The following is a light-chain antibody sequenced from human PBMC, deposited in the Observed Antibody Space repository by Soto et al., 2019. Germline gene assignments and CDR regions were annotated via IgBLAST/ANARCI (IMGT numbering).Light chain of an antibody. Sequence: QSVLTPPPSVSGAPGQRVTISCTGSSSNIGAGYDVHWYQQLPGTAPKLLIYGNTNRPSGVPDRFSGSKSGTSASLAITGLQAEDEAEYYCQSFDSSLSGVFGGGTKLTVL. V-gene: IGLV1-40*01. CDR3: QSFDSSLSGV. CDR2: GNT. J-gene: IGLJ3*02. CDR1: SSNIGAGYD.